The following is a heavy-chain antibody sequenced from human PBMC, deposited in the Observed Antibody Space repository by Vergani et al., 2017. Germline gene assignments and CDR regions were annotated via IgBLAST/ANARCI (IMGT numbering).Heavy chain of an antibody. CDR3: AGISDYGGNSFLDY. D-gene: IGHD4-23*01. J-gene: IGHJ4*02. CDR2: ISSSSSYI. CDR1: GFTFSSYS. V-gene: IGHV3-21*01. Sequence: EVQLLESGGGLVKPGGSLRLSCAASGFTFSSYSMNWVRQAPGKGLEWVSSISSSSSYIYYADSVKGRFTISRDNAKNSLYLQMNSLRAEDTAVYYCAGISDYGGNSFLDYWGQGTLVTVSS.